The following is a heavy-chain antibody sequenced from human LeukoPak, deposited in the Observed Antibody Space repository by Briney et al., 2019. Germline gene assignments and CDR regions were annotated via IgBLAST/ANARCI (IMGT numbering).Heavy chain of an antibody. V-gene: IGHV4-59*01. Sequence: SETLSLTCTVSGDFISTYYWSWIRQPPGKGLEWIGYVYYTGSTNYNPSLKGRVTISVDTSKNQFFLKLSSVTAADTAMYYCARASIRYYDSSAYSPWGQGALVTVSS. J-gene: IGHJ5*02. CDR3: ARASIRYYDSSAYSP. D-gene: IGHD3-22*01. CDR2: VYYTGST. CDR1: GDFISTYY.